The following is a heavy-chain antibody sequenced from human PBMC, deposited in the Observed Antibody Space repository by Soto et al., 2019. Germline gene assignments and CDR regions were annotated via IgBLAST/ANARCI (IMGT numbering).Heavy chain of an antibody. V-gene: IGHV3-49*03. D-gene: IGHD3-9*01. CDR2: IRSKAYGGTT. CDR1: GFTFGDYA. Sequence: GGSLRLSCTASGFTFGDYAMSWFRQAPGKGLEWVGFIRSKAYGGTTEYAASVKGRFTISRDDSKSIAYLQMNSLKTEDTAVYYCTRDQNVLRYFDWMKVINAFDIWGQGTMVTVSS. CDR3: TRDQNVLRYFDWMKVINAFDI. J-gene: IGHJ3*02.